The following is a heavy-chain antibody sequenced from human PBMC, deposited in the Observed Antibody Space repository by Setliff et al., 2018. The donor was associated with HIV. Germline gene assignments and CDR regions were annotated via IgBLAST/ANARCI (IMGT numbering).Heavy chain of an antibody. CDR3: ARGRTIGTSALVFDP. CDR2: VYAGGSA. J-gene: IGHJ5*02. Sequence: PSETLSLTCTVSGASINSESHSWAWLRQYDGKGPEWIGQVYAGGSAVYNPSLSSRVTISVPTSKNRFSLRLDFMTAADTAKFYCARGRTIGTSALVFDPWGQGTPVTV. CDR1: GASINSESHS. V-gene: IGHV4-61*09. D-gene: IGHD1-1*01.